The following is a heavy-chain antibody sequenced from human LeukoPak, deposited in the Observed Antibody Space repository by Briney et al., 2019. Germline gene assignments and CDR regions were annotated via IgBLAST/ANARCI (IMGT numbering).Heavy chain of an antibody. Sequence: SETLSLTCAVYGGSFSGYYWSWIRQPPGKGLEWIGEINHSGSTNYNPSLESRVTISVDTSKNQFSLKLSSVTAADTAVYYCARGTLGPRKFDYWGQGTLVTVSS. J-gene: IGHJ4*02. V-gene: IGHV4-34*01. CDR2: INHSGST. D-gene: IGHD1-14*01. CDR1: GGSFSGYY. CDR3: ARGTLGPRKFDY.